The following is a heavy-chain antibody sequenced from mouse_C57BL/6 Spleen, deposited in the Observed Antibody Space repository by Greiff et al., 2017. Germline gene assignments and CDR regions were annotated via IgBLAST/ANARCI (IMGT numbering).Heavy chain of an antibody. V-gene: IGHV5-17*01. CDR2: ISSGSSTI. CDR1: GFTFSDYG. J-gene: IGHJ4*01. D-gene: IGHD2-10*02. Sequence: EVQLQESGGGLVKPGGSLKLSCAASGFTFSDYGMHWVRQAPEKGLEWVAYISSGSSTIYYADTVKGRFTISRDNAKNTLFLQMTSLRSEDTAMYYCARGYVAMDYWGQGTSVTVSS. CDR3: ARGYVAMDY.